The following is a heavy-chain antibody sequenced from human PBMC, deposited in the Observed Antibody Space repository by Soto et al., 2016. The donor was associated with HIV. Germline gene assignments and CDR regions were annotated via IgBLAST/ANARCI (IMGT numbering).Heavy chain of an antibody. D-gene: IGHD3-22*01. V-gene: IGHV1-2*02. J-gene: IGHJ6*03. CDR2: ISPNSGAT. Sequence: QVSLVQSGAEVRKPGASVKVSCKAFGYSFAVYYIHWVRQAPGQGLEWMGWISPNSGATNYAQNFHNRVNFTRDTSDDTAYMELSSLTSDDTATYYCARGDFDRTSLTYYYMDVWGEGPQSLSP. CDR1: GYSFAVYY. CDR3: ARGDFDRTSLTYYYMDV.